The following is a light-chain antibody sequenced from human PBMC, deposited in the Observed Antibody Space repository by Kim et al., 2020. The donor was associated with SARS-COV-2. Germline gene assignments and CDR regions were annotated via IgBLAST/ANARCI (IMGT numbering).Light chain of an antibody. CDR2: RNK. Sequence: WVAISCSGRSSNIGRNAVNWFQRLRGSAPKLLIYRNKQRPSGVPARFYGSKSGTSASLAISGLQSEDEGDYYCAAWDDSLNGHWVFGGGTKLTV. J-gene: IGLJ3*02. CDR1: SSNIGRNA. CDR3: AAWDDSLNGHWV. V-gene: IGLV1-44*01.